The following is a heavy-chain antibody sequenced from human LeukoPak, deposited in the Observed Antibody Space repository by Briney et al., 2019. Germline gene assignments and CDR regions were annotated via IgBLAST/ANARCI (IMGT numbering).Heavy chain of an antibody. D-gene: IGHD5-24*01. CDR2: IASDGSNK. CDR1: GFTFSNYG. V-gene: IGHV3-30*18. J-gene: IGHJ6*02. Sequence: SGGSLRFSCAASGFTFSNYGMHWVRPAPGKGLEWVAVIASDGSNKDYADSVKGRFTNSRDNSKNTLYLQMESLRAEDTAVYYCAKDPKAMAGNNYYGMDAWGQGTTVTVSS. CDR3: AKDPKAMAGNNYYGMDA.